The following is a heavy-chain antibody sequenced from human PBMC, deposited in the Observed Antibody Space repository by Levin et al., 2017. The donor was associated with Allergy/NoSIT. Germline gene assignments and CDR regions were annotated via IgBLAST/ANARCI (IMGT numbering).Heavy chain of an antibody. Sequence: GGSLRLSCEASLFMFGDTYMTWVRHTPGKGLEFVSYISGGGRTTKYAESVKGRFIISRDNAKNSLFLDMNSLRVEDTAVYYCAKRRLYCSDKSCLFYGMDVWGQGTTVTV. J-gene: IGHJ6*02. CDR1: LFMFGDTY. CDR3: AKRRLYCSDKSCLFYGMDV. V-gene: IGHV3-11*01. CDR2: ISGGGRTT. D-gene: IGHD2-15*01.